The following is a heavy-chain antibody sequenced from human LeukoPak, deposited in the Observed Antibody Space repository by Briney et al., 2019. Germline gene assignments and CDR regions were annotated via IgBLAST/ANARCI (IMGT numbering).Heavy chain of an antibody. D-gene: IGHD3-22*01. CDR1: GFTLDDYA. J-gene: IGHJ4*02. CDR3: AKDMYDSSGYPHYFDY. Sequence: GRSLRLSCAASGFTLDDYAMHWVRHAPGKGREWVSGISWNSGSIGYADSVKGRFTISRDNAKNSLYLQMNSLRAEDTALYYCAKDMYDSSGYPHYFDYWGQGTLVTVSS. CDR2: ISWNSGSI. V-gene: IGHV3-9*01.